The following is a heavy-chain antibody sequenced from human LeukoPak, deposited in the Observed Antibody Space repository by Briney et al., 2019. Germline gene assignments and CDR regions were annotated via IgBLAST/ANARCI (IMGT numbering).Heavy chain of an antibody. CDR3: EREKEGYTDRSGYYGYYGMDV. D-gene: IGHD5-12*01. CDR2: ISSSGGTT. J-gene: IGHJ6*02. Sequence: PGGSLRLSCAASGFTFSSYDMSWVRQAPGKGLEWVSYISSSGGTTYYADSVKGRFTISRDNAKNSLYLQMNSLRAEDTAAYDCEREKEGYTDRSGYYGYYGMDVWGQGTTVTVSS. V-gene: IGHV3-48*03. CDR1: GFTFSSYD.